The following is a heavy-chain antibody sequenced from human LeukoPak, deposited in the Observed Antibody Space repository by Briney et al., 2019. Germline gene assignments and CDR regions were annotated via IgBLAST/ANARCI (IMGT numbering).Heavy chain of an antibody. Sequence: GRSLRLSCAASGFTFNSYAMHWVRQAPGKGLEWVSYISSSGSTIYYADSVKGRFTISRDNAKNSLYLQMNSLRAEDTAVYYCARAGVTGTTYWGQGTLVTVSS. CDR3: ARAGVTGTTY. J-gene: IGHJ4*02. CDR1: GFTFNSYA. V-gene: IGHV3-48*04. D-gene: IGHD1-7*01. CDR2: ISSSGSTI.